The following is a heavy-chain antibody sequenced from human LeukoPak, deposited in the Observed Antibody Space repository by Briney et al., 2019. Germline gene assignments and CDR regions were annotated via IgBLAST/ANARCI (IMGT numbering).Heavy chain of an antibody. Sequence: ASVKVSCKASGYTFTGYYMHWVRQAPGQGLEWMGRINPNSGGTNYAQKFQGRVTMTRDTSISTAYMELSTLRSDDTAVYYCARPYYGSGSYTDMWGQGTLVTVSS. J-gene: IGHJ4*02. CDR3: ARPYYGSGSYTDM. V-gene: IGHV1-2*06. CDR2: INPNSGGT. CDR1: GYTFTGYY. D-gene: IGHD3-10*01.